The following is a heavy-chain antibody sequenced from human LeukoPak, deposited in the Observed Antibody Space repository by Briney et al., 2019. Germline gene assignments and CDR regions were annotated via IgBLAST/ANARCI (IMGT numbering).Heavy chain of an antibody. Sequence: GGSLRLSCAASGFTFSSYGMHWVRQAPGKGLEWVSSISSNSNYMHYADSVKGRFTIQRDNAKNSLYLQMNSLRDEDTAVYYCARAVYSSGWNGEYWGQGTLVTVSS. J-gene: IGHJ4*02. D-gene: IGHD6-19*01. CDR1: GFTFSSYG. V-gene: IGHV3-21*01. CDR2: ISSNSNYM. CDR3: ARAVYSSGWNGEY.